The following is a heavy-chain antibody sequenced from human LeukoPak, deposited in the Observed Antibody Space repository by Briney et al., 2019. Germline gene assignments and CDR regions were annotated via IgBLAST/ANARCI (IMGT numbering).Heavy chain of an antibody. J-gene: IGHJ4*02. V-gene: IGHV3-23*01. Sequence: GGSLRLSCAASEFTFDNYAMSWVRQAPGKGLEWVSVISGSGYYSYYADSVKGRFTVSRDNSKTTLYLQMNSLRAEDTAVYYCASLPQGVVGDGPFDYWGQGTLVTVSS. D-gene: IGHD1-26*01. CDR3: ASLPQGVVGDGPFDY. CDR2: ISGSGYYS. CDR1: EFTFDNYA.